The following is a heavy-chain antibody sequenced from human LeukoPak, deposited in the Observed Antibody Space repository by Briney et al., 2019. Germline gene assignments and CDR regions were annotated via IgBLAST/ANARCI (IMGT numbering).Heavy chain of an antibody. CDR3: AKGEYGSGSYIPQSYYGMDV. CDR2: ISGSGGST. D-gene: IGHD3-10*01. Sequence: PGGSLRLSCAASGFTFSSYAMSWVRQAPGKGLEWVSAISGSGGSTYYADSVKGRFTISRDNSKNTLYLQMNSLRAEDTAVYYCAKGEYGSGSYIPQSYYGMDVWGQGTTVTVSS. J-gene: IGHJ6*02. CDR1: GFTFSSYA. V-gene: IGHV3-23*01.